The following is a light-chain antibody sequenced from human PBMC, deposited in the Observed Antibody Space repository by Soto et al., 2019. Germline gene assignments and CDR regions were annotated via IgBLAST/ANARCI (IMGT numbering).Light chain of an antibody. Sequence: DIQMTQSPSSLSASVGDRVTITCQASQDISNYLNWYQQKPGKAPKLLIYDASNLETGVPSRFSGSGSGTDFTFTISSLQPEDITRYYCQQYDNLPLPQITFGQGTRLEIK. CDR1: QDISNY. V-gene: IGKV1-33*01. J-gene: IGKJ5*01. CDR3: QQYDNLPLPQIT. CDR2: DAS.